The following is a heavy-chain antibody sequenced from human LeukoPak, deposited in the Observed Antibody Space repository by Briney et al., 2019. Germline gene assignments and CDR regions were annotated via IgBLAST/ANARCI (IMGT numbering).Heavy chain of an antibody. CDR3: AKESGSGSYYTYYYYYGMDV. D-gene: IGHD3-10*01. V-gene: IGHV3-23*01. CDR1: GLTFTSYA. CDR2: ISGSGGST. J-gene: IGHJ6*04. Sequence: PGGSLRLSCAASGLTFTSYAMSWVRQAPGKGLEWVSAISGSGGSTYYAASVKGAFTISRDNSKNTLYLQMNSLRAEDTAVYYCAKESGSGSYYTYYYYYGMDVWGKGTTVTVSS.